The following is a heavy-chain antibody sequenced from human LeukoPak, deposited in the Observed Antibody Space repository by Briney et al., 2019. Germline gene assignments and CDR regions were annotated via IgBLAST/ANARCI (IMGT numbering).Heavy chain of an antibody. V-gene: IGHV4-4*07. CDR1: VGSISSYY. CDR3: AREDMITFGGVIVYPNYFDY. D-gene: IGHD3-16*02. CDR2: FYTSGST. Sequence: SETLSLTCTVSVGSISSYYCSWIRQPAGRGLGLIGRFYTSGSTNSNPSLKSRLTMSVDTSKNQFSVKLSAVTAADPAVYYYAREDMITFGGVIVYPNYFDYGGQGTLVTVSS. J-gene: IGHJ4*02.